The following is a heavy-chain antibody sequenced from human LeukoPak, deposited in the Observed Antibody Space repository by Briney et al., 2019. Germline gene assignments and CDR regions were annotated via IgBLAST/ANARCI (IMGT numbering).Heavy chain of an antibody. CDR2: SSAYNGNT. V-gene: IGHV1-18*01. Sequence: ASVKVSCKASGYTFTSYGISWVRQAPGQGLEWMGGSSAYNGNTNYAQKLQGRVTMTTDTSTSTAYMELRSLRSDDTAVYYCARNYYVSSGPDAPNDYWGQGTLVTVSS. CDR3: ARNYYVSSGPDAPNDY. D-gene: IGHD3-22*01. J-gene: IGHJ4*02. CDR1: GYTFTSYG.